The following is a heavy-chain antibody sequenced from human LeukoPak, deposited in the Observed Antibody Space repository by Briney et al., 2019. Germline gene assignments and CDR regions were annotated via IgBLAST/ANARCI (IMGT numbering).Heavy chain of an antibody. J-gene: IGHJ4*02. CDR3: ARAQVHYDFWSGFDY. Sequence: SETLSLTCTVSGDSISSGGYYWSWIRQHPGKGLEWIGHIYYSGNSYNNPSLKSRITISVDTSKNQFSLKLSSVTAADTAVYYCARAQVHYDFWSGFDYWGQGTLVTVSS. CDR1: GDSISSGGYY. D-gene: IGHD3-3*01. CDR2: IYYSGNS. V-gene: IGHV4-31*03.